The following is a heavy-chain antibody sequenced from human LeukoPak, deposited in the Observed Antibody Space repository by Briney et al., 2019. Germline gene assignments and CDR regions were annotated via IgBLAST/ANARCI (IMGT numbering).Heavy chain of an antibody. V-gene: IGHV4-4*02. CDR2: VHKSGRT. Sequence: KPSETLSLTSAVNTDSTTSNLWSWVRQPPGKGREWIGEVHKSGRTNYYPSLQSRVTISIAKSKNQIALELTSVTAADTAVYSCAREIVGAPTPGAYWGQGTLVTVSS. CDR3: AREIVGAPTPGAY. CDR1: TDSTTSNL. J-gene: IGHJ4*02. D-gene: IGHD1-26*01.